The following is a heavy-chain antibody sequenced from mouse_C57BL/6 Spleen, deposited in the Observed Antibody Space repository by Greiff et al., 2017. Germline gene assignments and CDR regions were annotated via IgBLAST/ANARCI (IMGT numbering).Heavy chain of an antibody. Sequence: EVKLQESGEGLVKPGGSLKLSCAASGFTFSSYAMSWVRQTPEKRLEWVAYISSGGDYIYYADTVKGRFTISRDNARNTLYLQMSSLKSEDTAMYYCTRDAGIYYFDYWGQGTTLTVSS. CDR1: GFTFSSYA. CDR2: ISSGGDYI. D-gene: IGHD1-1*01. J-gene: IGHJ2*01. CDR3: TRDAGIYYFDY. V-gene: IGHV5-9-1*02.